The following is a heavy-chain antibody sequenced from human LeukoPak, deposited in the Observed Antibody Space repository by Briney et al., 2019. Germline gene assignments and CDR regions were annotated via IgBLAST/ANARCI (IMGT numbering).Heavy chain of an antibody. CDR3: ARGPLYRG. CDR1: GGSFSGYY. V-gene: IGHV4-34*01. Sequence: SETLSLTRAVYGGSFSGYYWSWIRQPPGKGLEWIGEINHSGSTNYNPSLKSRVTISVDTSKNQFSLKLSSVTAADTAVYYCARGPLYRGWGQGTLVTVSS. CDR2: INHSGST. J-gene: IGHJ4*02. D-gene: IGHD1-14*01.